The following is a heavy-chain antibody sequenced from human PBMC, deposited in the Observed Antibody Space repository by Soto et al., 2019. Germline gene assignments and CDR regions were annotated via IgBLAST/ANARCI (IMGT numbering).Heavy chain of an antibody. CDR1: GFTFSSYG. J-gene: IGHJ6*02. D-gene: IGHD2-15*01. Sequence: PGGSLRLSCAASGFTFSSYGMHWVRQAPGKGLEWVAVISYDGSNKYYADSVKGRFTISRDNSKNTLYLQMNSLRAEDTAVYYCAKAQGYCSGGSCYPPGMDVWGQGTTVTVSS. CDR2: ISYDGSNK. V-gene: IGHV3-30*18. CDR3: AKAQGYCSGGSCYPPGMDV.